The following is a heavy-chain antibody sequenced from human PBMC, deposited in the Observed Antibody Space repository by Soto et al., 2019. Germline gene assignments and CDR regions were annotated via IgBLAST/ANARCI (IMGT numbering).Heavy chain of an antibody. CDR1: GYTFTGYY. J-gene: IGHJ2*01. D-gene: IGHD1-26*01. V-gene: IGHV1-2*04. CDR3: ARAPVGAFPYWYFDL. Sequence: QVQLVQSGAEVKKPGGSVKVSCKASGYTFTGYYMHWVRQAPGQGLEWMGWINPNSGGTNYAQKFQGWVTMTRDTSISTAYMELSRLRSDATAVYYCARAPVGAFPYWYFDLWGRDTLVTVSS. CDR2: INPNSGGT.